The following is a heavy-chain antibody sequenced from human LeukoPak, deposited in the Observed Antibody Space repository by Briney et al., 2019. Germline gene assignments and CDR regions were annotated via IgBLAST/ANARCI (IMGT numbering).Heavy chain of an antibody. D-gene: IGHD4-17*01. CDR3: ARFETVTPELDDY. V-gene: IGHV3-21*01. CDR1: GFTFSSYS. CDR2: ISSSSKYI. J-gene: IGHJ4*02. Sequence: GGSLRLSCAASGFTFSSYSMNGVRQAPGEGLEWVSFISSSSKYIFYAHSVKGRFTISRDNAENSLYLQMNSLRAEDTAVYYCARFETVTPELDDYWGQGTLVTVSS.